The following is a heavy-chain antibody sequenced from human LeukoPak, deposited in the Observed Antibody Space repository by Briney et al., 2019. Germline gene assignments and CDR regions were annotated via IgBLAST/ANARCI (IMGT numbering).Heavy chain of an antibody. Sequence: PGGSLRLSCAASGFTFDDYAMHWVRQAPGKGLEWVSGISWNSGRIGYADSVKGRFTISRDNSKNTLYLQMNSLRAEDTAVYYCANAGFGVVPNQFDYWGQGTLVTVS. CDR3: ANAGFGVVPNQFDY. J-gene: IGHJ4*02. CDR2: ISWNSGRI. V-gene: IGHV3-9*01. CDR1: GFTFDDYA. D-gene: IGHD3-3*01.